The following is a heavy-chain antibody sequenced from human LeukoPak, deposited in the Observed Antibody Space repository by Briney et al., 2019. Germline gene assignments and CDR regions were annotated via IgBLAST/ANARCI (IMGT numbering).Heavy chain of an antibody. Sequence: KPSETLSLTCSVSGGSISSSSYSWGWIRQPPGKGLEWIGSIYYSGSTYYNPSLKSRVTISVDTSKNQFSLKLSSVTAADTAVYYCVRAEAEYYYDSSGYYPLDAFDIWGQGTMVTVSS. V-gene: IGHV4-39*07. CDR3: VRAEAEYYYDSSGYYPLDAFDI. CDR1: GGSISSSSYS. J-gene: IGHJ3*02. D-gene: IGHD3-22*01. CDR2: IYYSGST.